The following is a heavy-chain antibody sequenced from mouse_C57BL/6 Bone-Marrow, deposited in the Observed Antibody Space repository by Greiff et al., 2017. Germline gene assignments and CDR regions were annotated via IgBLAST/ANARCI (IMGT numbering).Heavy chain of an antibody. Sequence: EVQLQQSGPELVKPGASVKISCKASGYSFTGYFMNWVKQSPGKSLEWIGRINPYNGDTFYNQKFKGKATLTVDKSSSTAHMELLSLTSEEFAVYYCANGNYHYAMDYWGQGTSVTVSS. CDR2: INPYNGDT. CDR1: GYSFTGYF. V-gene: IGHV1-37*01. D-gene: IGHD2-1*01. J-gene: IGHJ4*01. CDR3: ANGNYHYAMDY.